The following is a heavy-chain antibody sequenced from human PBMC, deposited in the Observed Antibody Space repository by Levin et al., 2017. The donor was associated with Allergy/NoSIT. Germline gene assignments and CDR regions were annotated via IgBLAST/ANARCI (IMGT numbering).Heavy chain of an antibody. Sequence: SCAASGFTFSSYAMSWVRQAPGKGLEWVSAISGSGGSTYYADSVKGRFTISRDNSKNTLYLQMNSLRAEDTAVYYCAKDWWQQLPIGYFDLWGRGTLVTVSS. CDR2: ISGSGGST. CDR3: AKDWWQQLPIGYFDL. CDR1: GFTFSSYA. D-gene: IGHD6-13*01. J-gene: IGHJ2*01. V-gene: IGHV3-23*01.